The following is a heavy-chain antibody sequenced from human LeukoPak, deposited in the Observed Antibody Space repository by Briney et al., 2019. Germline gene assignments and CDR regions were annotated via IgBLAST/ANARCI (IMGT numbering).Heavy chain of an antibody. D-gene: IGHD1-20*01. CDR3: ARGAGSNWNLFDY. V-gene: IGHV1-8*03. CDR2: MNPNSGNT. CDR1: GYTFTSYD. Sequence: ASVKVSCKASGYTFTSYDINWVRQATGQGLEWMGWMNPNSGNTGYAQKFQGRVTITRNTSISTAYMELSSLRSEDTAVHYCARGAGSNWNLFDYWGQGTLVTVSS. J-gene: IGHJ4*02.